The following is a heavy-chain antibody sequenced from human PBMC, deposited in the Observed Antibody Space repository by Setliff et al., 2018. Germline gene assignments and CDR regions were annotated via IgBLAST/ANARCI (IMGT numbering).Heavy chain of an antibody. Sequence: SETLSLTCTVSGASLSSGSYYWSWIRQSAGKGLEWIGHIYTNGATSYSPSLKSRVSISADTSKNVLSLSLTSVTAADTAVYYCAKEYVVISFVRNSHQHYGMDVWGQGTTVTVSS. V-gene: IGHV4-61*09. CDR1: GASLSSGSYY. J-gene: IGHJ6*02. CDR3: AKEYVVISFVRNSHQHYGMDV. CDR2: IYTNGAT. D-gene: IGHD2-21*01.